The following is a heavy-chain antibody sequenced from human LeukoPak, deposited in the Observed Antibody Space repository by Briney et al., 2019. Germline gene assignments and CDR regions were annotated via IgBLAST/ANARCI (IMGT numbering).Heavy chain of an antibody. J-gene: IGHJ4*02. CDR3: ARDGNFDY. CDR2: ISPTSGGT. D-gene: IGHD2-15*01. CDR1: GYTFTGYY. V-gene: IGHV1-2*02. Sequence: ASVKVSCKASGYTFTGYYMHWVRQAPGQGLEWMGWISPTSGGTNYAQKFQDRVTMTRDTSISTAYMELSRLRSDDTALYYCARDGNFDYWGQGTLVTVSP.